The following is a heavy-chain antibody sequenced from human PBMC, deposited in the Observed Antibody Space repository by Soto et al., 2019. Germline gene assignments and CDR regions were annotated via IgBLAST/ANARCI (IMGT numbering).Heavy chain of an antibody. Sequence: QVPLVQSGAEVKKPGASVKVSCKASGYTFTSYGISWVRQAPGQGLEWMGWISAYNGNTNYAQKLQGRVTMTTDTSTSTAYMELRSLRSDDTAVYYCARDKGVVPAAISENWFDPWGQGTLVTVSS. CDR2: ISAYNGNT. V-gene: IGHV1-18*01. D-gene: IGHD2-2*01. J-gene: IGHJ5*02. CDR3: ARDKGVVPAAISENWFDP. CDR1: GYTFTSYG.